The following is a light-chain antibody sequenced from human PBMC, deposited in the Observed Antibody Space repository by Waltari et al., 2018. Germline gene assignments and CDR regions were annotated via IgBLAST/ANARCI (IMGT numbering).Light chain of an antibody. V-gene: IGLV1-44*01. CDR1: RSNLGPHT. CDR3: ATWDDTLDIYV. J-gene: IGLJ1*01. CDR2: RSS. Sequence: QSVLTQPPSASGTPGQTVTLSCSASRSNLGPHTVNWYQQFPGQAPKPLIYRSSDRPSGVPERFSGSSSGPSASLAISGLQSEDEAEYYCATWDDTLDIYVFGAGTRLTVL.